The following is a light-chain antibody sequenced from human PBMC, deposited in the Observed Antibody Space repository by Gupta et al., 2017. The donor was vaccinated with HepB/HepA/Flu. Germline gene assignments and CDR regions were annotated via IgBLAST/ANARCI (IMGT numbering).Light chain of an antibody. CDR1: SSDVGGYNY. V-gene: IGLV2-14*01. Sequence: QSALTQPASVSGSPGQSITISCTGTSSDVGGYNYVSWYQQHPGKAPKLMIYDVSNRPSGVSNRFAGYKSGNTASRPISGLQAEDEADYYCRSYKSSSTLGVFGGGTKLTVL. J-gene: IGLJ2*01. CDR2: DVS. CDR3: RSYKSSSTLGV.